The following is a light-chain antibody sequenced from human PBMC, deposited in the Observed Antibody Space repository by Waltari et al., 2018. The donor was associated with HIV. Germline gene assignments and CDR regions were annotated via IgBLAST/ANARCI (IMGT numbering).Light chain of an antibody. CDR2: AAS. J-gene: IGKJ3*01. Sequence: DIQLTQSPSFLSASVGDRVTFTCRASQGIRNSLAWYQQRPGKAPNLLIYAASTLHSGVPSRFSGSGSGTDLTLTISSLQPEDFATYYCQQFKTYPLTFGPGTKVDVK. CDR1: QGIRNS. CDR3: QQFKTYPLT. V-gene: IGKV1-9*01.